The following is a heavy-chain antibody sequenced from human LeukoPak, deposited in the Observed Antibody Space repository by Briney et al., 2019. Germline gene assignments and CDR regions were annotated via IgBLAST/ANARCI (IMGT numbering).Heavy chain of an antibody. CDR1: GITHSNYG. D-gene: IGHD3-10*01. Sequence: PGGSLSLSCAVSGITHSNYGMSWVRQARGKGLEWVAGLSGSGCGTNYADSVQGRFTISRDNPKNTLYLQMNSLRAEDTAVYFCAKRGVVIRVFLVGFHKEAYYFDSWGQGALVTVSS. CDR3: AKRGVVIRVFLVGFHKEAYYFDS. J-gene: IGHJ4*02. CDR2: LSGSGCGT. V-gene: IGHV3-23*01.